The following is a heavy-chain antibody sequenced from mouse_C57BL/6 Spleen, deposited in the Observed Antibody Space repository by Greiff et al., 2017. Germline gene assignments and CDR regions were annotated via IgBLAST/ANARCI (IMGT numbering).Heavy chain of an antibody. CDR2: IYPSDSET. J-gene: IGHJ2*01. CDR3: ARSGTYYDYDYCDY. Sequence: QVQLQQPGAELVRPGSSVKLSCKASGYTFTSSWMDWVKQRPGQGLEWIGNIYPSDSETHYNQKFKDKATLTVDKSSSTAYMQLSSLTSEDSAVYYCARSGTYYDYDYCDYWCQGTTLTVSS. D-gene: IGHD2-4*01. CDR1: GYTFTSSW. V-gene: IGHV1-61*01.